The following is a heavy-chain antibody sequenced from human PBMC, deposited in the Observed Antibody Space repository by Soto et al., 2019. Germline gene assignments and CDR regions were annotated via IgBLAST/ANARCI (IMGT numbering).Heavy chain of an antibody. CDR3: ARDHGSGSYLSWFDY. CDR1: GFTFSSYG. Sequence: GGSLRLSCAASGFTFSSYGMHWVRQAPGKGLEWVAVIWYDGSNKYYADSVKGRFTISRDNSKNTLYLQMNSLRAEDTAVYYCARDHGSGSYLSWFDYWGQGTLVPVSS. CDR2: IWYDGSNK. D-gene: IGHD3-10*01. J-gene: IGHJ4*02. V-gene: IGHV3-33*01.